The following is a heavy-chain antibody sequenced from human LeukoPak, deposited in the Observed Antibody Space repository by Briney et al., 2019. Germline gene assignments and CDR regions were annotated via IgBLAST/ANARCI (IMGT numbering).Heavy chain of an antibody. CDR2: ISSSSSTI. Sequence: GGSLRLSCAASGFTFSSYSMNWVRQAPGKGLEWVSYISSSSSTIYYADSVKGRFTISRDNAKNSLYLQMNGLRAEDTAVYYCARDQDYHPGYSSGWYYWGQGTLVTVSS. V-gene: IGHV3-48*01. J-gene: IGHJ4*02. CDR3: ARDQDYHPGYSSGWYY. D-gene: IGHD6-19*01. CDR1: GFTFSSYS.